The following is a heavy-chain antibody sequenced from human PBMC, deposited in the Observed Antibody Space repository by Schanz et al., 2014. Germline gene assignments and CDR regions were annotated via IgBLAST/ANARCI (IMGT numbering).Heavy chain of an antibody. CDR1: GYTFPSYG. Sequence: QVQLVQSGSEVKKPGASVKVSCKASGYTFPSYGISWVRQAPGQGLEWMGWINVYNGDTKFAKTFQDRVTLTTDTSTSTVYMELSSLRSEDTAVYYCARAAYGGYTSTPLRYWGQGTLVTVSS. V-gene: IGHV1-18*04. J-gene: IGHJ4*02. D-gene: IGHD5-12*01. CDR2: INVYNGDT. CDR3: ARAAYGGYTSTPLRY.